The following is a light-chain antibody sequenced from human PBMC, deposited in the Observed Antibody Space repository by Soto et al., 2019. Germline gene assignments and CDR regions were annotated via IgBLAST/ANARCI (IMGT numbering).Light chain of an antibody. CDR2: WAS. Sequence: DIVMTQSPDSLAVSLGERATINCKSSQSVLYSSNNKNYLAWYQQKPGQPPKLLVYWASTRESWVPDRFSGSGSGNDFTLTISSLQAEDVAVYYCQQYYSSPPTFGQATKVEIK. J-gene: IGKJ1*01. CDR3: QQYYSSPPT. V-gene: IGKV4-1*01. CDR1: QSVLYSSNNKNY.